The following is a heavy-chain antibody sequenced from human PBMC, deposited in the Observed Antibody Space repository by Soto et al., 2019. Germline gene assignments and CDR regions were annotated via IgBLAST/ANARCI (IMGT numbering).Heavy chain of an antibody. CDR3: ASLYCSRSSCYVNP. D-gene: IGHD2-2*01. J-gene: IGHJ5*02. Sequence: QVQVQESGPGLVKPSETLSLTCSVSGGSVRSGSYYWSWIRQPPGKGLQWIGYISYSGSTNYNPSLKSRVTISIATSKNQFSLKLSSVTAADTAVYYCASLYCSRSSCYVNPWGQGTLVTVSS. CDR2: ISYSGST. V-gene: IGHV4-61*01. CDR1: GGSVRSGSYY.